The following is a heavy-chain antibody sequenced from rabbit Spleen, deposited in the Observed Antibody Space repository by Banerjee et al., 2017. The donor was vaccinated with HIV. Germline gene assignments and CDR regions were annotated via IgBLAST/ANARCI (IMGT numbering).Heavy chain of an antibody. V-gene: IGHV1S7*01. CDR1: GFSLSSYY. CDR3: ARLFAYAGYAGFGYATLDYFNL. Sequence: QLKESGGGLVQPGGSLKLSCTASGFSLSSYYMNWVRQAPGKGLEWIGYIDPVFGITYYANWVNGRFSISRENAQNTVSLQVNSLTAADTATYFCARLFAYAGYAGFGYATLDYFNLWGPGTLVTVS. D-gene: IGHD6-1*01. CDR2: IDPVFGIT. J-gene: IGHJ4*01.